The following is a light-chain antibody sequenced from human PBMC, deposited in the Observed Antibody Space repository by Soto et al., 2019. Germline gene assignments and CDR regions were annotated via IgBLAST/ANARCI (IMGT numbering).Light chain of an antibody. J-gene: IGKJ1*01. CDR1: QSFGSSF. Sequence: ILLTQSPGTLSLSPGERATLSCRASQSFGSSFLAWYQQKPGQAPRLLIYGASSRATGIPDRFSGSGSGTDFTLTISRLEXEDFAVYYCQQYGSSPQTFGQGTKVDIK. CDR2: GAS. CDR3: QQYGSSPQT. V-gene: IGKV3-20*01.